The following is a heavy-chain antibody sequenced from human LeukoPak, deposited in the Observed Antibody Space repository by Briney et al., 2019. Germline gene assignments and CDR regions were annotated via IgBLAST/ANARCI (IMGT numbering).Heavy chain of an antibody. Sequence: PSQTLSLACTVSGGSISSGGYYWSWIRQHPGKGLEWIGYIYYSGSTYYNPSLKSRVTISVDTSKNQFSLKLSSVAAADTAVYYCAREVIAASNWFDPWGQGTLVTVSS. CDR2: IYYSGST. J-gene: IGHJ5*02. V-gene: IGHV4-31*03. CDR1: GGSISSGGYY. D-gene: IGHD2-21*01. CDR3: AREVIAASNWFDP.